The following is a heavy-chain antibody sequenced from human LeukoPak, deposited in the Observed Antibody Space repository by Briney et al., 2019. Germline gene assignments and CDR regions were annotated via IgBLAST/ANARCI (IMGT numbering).Heavy chain of an antibody. V-gene: IGHV3-30*18. CDR2: ISYDGSNK. CDR3: AKSIRGYDSSGLDY. Sequence: PGGSLRLSCAASGFTFSSYGMHWVRQAPGKGLEWVAVISYDGSNKYYADSVKGRFTISRDNSKNTLYLQMNSLRAEDTAVYYCAKSIRGYDSSGLDYWGQGTLVTVSS. J-gene: IGHJ4*02. CDR1: GFTFSSYG. D-gene: IGHD3-22*01.